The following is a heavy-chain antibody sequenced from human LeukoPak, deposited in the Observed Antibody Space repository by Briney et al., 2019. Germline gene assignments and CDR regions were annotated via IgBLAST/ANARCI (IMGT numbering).Heavy chain of an antibody. J-gene: IGHJ3*01. CDR1: GFAFSDYY. V-gene: IGHV3-11*03. CDR3: ARQSILIRPKSGYSLPSDTDAFDV. D-gene: IGHD3-9*01. Sequence: KPGGSLSASCAASGFAFSDYYMSWIRQAPGMGLEWVSYISSSSSYTNYAYSVKGRFTNSRDNAKNSLYLQMNSLGAEDTAVYFCARQSILIRPKSGYSLPSDTDAFDVWGQGTMVTVSS. CDR2: ISSSSSYT.